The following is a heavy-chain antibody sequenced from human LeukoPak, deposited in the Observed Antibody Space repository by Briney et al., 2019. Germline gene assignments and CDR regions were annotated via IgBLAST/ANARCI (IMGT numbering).Heavy chain of an antibody. CDR2: IIPIFGTA. J-gene: IGHJ5*02. V-gene: IGHV1-69*13. Sequence: SVKVSCKASGYTFTSYGVSWVRQAPGQGLEWMGGIIPIFGTANYAQKFQGRVTITADESTSTVYMELSSLRSEDTAVYYCARDSITILSNWFDPWGQGTLVTVSS. D-gene: IGHD3-9*01. CDR3: ARDSITILSNWFDP. CDR1: GYTFTSYG.